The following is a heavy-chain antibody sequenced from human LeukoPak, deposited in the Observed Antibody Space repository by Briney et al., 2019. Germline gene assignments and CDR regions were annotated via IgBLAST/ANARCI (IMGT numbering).Heavy chain of an antibody. J-gene: IGHJ4*02. CDR1: GFTFSSYE. CDR3: ARMGWNYDY. D-gene: IGHD6-19*01. CDR2: ISSSGSTI. Sequence: GGSLRLSCAASGFTFSSYEMNWVRQAPGKGLEWVSYISSSGSTIYYADSVKGRFTIPRDNAKNSLYLQMNSLRAEDTAVYYCARMGWNYDYWGQGTLVTVSS. V-gene: IGHV3-48*03.